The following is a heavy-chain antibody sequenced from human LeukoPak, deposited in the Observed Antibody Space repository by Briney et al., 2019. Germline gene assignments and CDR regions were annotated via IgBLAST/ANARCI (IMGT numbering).Heavy chain of an antibody. CDR3: ARVPSFLVRGVYLFDY. CDR2: IKQDGSEK. J-gene: IGHJ4*02. Sequence: PGGSLRLSCAASGFTFSGYWMSWVRQAPGKGLEWVANIKQDGSEKYYVDSVKGRFTISRDNAKNSLYLQMNSLRAEDTAVYYCARVPSFLVRGVYLFDYWGQGTLVTVSS. CDR1: GFTFSGYW. V-gene: IGHV3-7*01. D-gene: IGHD3-10*01.